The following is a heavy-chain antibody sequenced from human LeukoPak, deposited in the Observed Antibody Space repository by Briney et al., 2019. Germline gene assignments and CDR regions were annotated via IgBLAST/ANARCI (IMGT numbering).Heavy chain of an antibody. V-gene: IGHV4-30-2*01. D-gene: IGHD1-1*01. CDR2: IYHRGNT. CDR3: ARRVGKYPTYYFDA. Sequence: SETLSLTCVLSGASITTGGHHWGWVRHHPGKGLEWIGYIYHRGNTNFNPSLKSRLSMTIDTSTNQFSLKLSSVTAADTAIYYCARRVGKYPTYYFDAWGQGTLVTVSS. J-gene: IGHJ4*02. CDR1: GASITTGGHH.